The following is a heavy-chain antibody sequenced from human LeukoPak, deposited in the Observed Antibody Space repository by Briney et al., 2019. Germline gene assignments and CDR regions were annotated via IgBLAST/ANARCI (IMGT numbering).Heavy chain of an antibody. CDR3: ARGGGDHAFDI. V-gene: IGHV3-74*01. D-gene: IGHD3-16*01. J-gene: IGHJ3*02. Sequence: GGSLRLSCAAAGFTFSSYWMHWVRQAPGKGLVWVSRINSDGSNTIYADSVKGRFTVSRDNTKSTLYLQLSSLRADDTAVYYCARGGGDHAFDIWGQGTMVTVSS. CDR2: INSDGSNT. CDR1: GFTFSSYW.